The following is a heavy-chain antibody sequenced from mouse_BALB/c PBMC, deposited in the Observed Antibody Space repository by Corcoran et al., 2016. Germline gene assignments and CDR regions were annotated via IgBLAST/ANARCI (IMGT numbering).Heavy chain of an antibody. V-gene: IGHV1-66*01. J-gene: IGHJ2*01. CDR1: GYSFTSYY. D-gene: IGHD3-2*01. CDR2: IFPGSGNT. Sequence: QVQLQQSGPELVKPGASVKISCKASGYSFTSYYIHWVKQRPGKGIEWIGWIFPGSGNTKYNEKFKGKATLKAATSSSTAYMQLSSLTSEDSAVYFCAKTARATYYFDYWGQGTTLTVSS. CDR3: AKTARATYYFDY.